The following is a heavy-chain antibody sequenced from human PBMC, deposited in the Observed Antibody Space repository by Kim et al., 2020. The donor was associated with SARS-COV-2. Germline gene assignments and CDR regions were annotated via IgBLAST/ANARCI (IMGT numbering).Heavy chain of an antibody. J-gene: IGHJ4*02. V-gene: IGHV4-39*01. Sequence: YNPSLKSRVTISVDTSKNQFSLKLSSVTAADTAVYYCARQVMGELLTLDYWGQGTLVTVSS. D-gene: IGHD1-26*01. CDR3: ARQVMGELLTLDY.